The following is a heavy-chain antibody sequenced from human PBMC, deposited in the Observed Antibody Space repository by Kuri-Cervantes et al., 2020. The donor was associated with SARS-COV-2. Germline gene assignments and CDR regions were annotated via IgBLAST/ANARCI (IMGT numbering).Heavy chain of an antibody. V-gene: IGHV4-39*07. Sequence: GSLRLSCTVSGASISSSTYYWGWIRQSPGKGLEWIGSIYESGDAYYSSSLKSRLSLSVDTSKNQFSLRLTSVTAADTAVYYCARVLWSGSASRSRVTEYYFDYWGQGTLVTVSS. CDR1: GASISSSTYY. CDR2: IYESGDA. CDR3: ARVLWSGSASRSRVTEYYFDY. J-gene: IGHJ4*02. D-gene: IGHD3-3*01.